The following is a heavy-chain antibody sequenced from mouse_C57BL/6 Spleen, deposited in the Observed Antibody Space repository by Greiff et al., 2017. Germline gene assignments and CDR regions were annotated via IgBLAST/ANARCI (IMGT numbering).Heavy chain of an antibody. J-gene: IGHJ1*03. Sequence: VQLQQPGAELVRPGTSVKLSCKASGYTFTSYWMHWVKQRPGQGLEWIGVIDPSDSYTNYNQKFQGKATLTVDTSSSTAYMQLSSLTSEDSAVYYCARFYFDVWGTGTTVTVSS. V-gene: IGHV1-59*01. CDR3: ARFYFDV. CDR2: IDPSDSYT. CDR1: GYTFTSYW.